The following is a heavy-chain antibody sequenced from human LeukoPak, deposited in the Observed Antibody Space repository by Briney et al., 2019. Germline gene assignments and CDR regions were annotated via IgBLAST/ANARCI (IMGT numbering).Heavy chain of an antibody. CDR2: ISGSGGST. CDR1: GFTFSSYA. CDR3: AKSIPYYDSSGYRDAFDI. J-gene: IGHJ3*02. D-gene: IGHD3-22*01. Sequence: PGGSLKLSCAASGFTFSSYAMSWVRQAPGKGLEWVSAISGSGGSTYYADSVKGRFTISRDNSKNTLYLQMNSLRAEDTAVYYCAKSIPYYDSSGYRDAFDIWGQGTMVTVSS. V-gene: IGHV3-23*01.